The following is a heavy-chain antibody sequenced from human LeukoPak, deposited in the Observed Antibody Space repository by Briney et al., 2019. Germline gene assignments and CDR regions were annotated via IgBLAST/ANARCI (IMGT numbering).Heavy chain of an antibody. CDR1: GYSFTSYD. D-gene: IGHD2-15*01. V-gene: IGHV1-8*01. CDR3: ARGSDGSNYGWFDP. CDR2: MNPNSGNT. J-gene: IGHJ5*02. Sequence: ASVKVSCKASGYSFTSYDINWVRQATGQGLEWMGWMNPNSGNTGYAQKFQGRVTMTRNTSISTAYMELSSLRSEDTAVYYCARGSDGSNYGWFDPWGQGTLVTVSS.